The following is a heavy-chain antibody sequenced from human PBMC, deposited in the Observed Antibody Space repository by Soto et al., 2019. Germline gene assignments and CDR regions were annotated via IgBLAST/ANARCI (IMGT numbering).Heavy chain of an antibody. V-gene: IGHV1-18*01. Sequence: QFQLVQSGAEVKQPWASVKVSCKASGYTFTSYAIRWVRQAPGQGLEWMGWISAYNGNTNYAQKLQGRVTMTTDTSTSTAYLEMRILRSDDTAVYYCARDSPPPREWGQGTMGTVSS. CDR2: ISAYNGNT. CDR1: GYTFTSYA. CDR3: ARDSPPPRE. J-gene: IGHJ4*02.